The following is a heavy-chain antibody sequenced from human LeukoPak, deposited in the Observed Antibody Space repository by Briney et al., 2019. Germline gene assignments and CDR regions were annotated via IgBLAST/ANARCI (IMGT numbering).Heavy chain of an antibody. CDR1: GGSISSSSYY. Sequence: SSETLSPTCTVSGGSISSSSYYWGWIRQPPGKGLEWIGSIYYSGSTYYNPSLKSRVTISVDTSKNQFSLKLSSVTAADTAVYYCAREILGIAAADTDAFDIWGQGTMVTVSS. J-gene: IGHJ3*02. V-gene: IGHV4-39*07. CDR3: AREILGIAAADTDAFDI. D-gene: IGHD6-13*01. CDR2: IYYSGST.